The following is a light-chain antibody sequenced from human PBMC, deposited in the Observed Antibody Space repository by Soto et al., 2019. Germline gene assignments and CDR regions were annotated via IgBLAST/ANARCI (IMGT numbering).Light chain of an antibody. J-gene: IGKJ1*01. CDR1: QSVSSSY. CDR2: GAS. CDR3: QQSQSSLPT. V-gene: IGKV3-20*01. Sequence: EIVLTQSPGTLSLSPGERATLSCRASQSVSSSYLAWYQQKPGQAPRLLIYGASSRATGIPDRFSGGGSGTDFTLTISRLEPEDFAVYYCQQSQSSLPTFGQGTKLVIK.